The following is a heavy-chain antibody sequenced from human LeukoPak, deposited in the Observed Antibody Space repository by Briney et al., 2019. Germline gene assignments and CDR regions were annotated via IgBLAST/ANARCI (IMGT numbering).Heavy chain of an antibody. CDR3: AREKNVDTSGGAADY. D-gene: IGHD5-18*01. CDR2: ISSSSSYI. J-gene: IGHJ4*02. V-gene: IGHV3-11*06. Sequence: GGSIRLSCAASGFAFSEYYMSWIRQAPGKGLEWVSSISSSSSYIYYADSVKGRFTISRDNAKNSLYLQMNSLRAEDTAVYYCAREKNVDTSGGAADYWGQGTLVTVSS. CDR1: GFAFSEYY.